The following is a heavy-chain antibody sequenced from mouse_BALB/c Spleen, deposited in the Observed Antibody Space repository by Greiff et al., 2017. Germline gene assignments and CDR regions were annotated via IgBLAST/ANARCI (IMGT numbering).Heavy chain of an antibody. CDR2: ILPGSGST. CDR1: GYTFSSYW. D-gene: IGHD3-2*01. V-gene: IGHV1-9*01. CDR3: ARGRQLGLQDYAMDY. J-gene: IGHJ4*01. Sequence: VQLQESGAELMKPGASVKISCKATGYTFSSYWIEWVKQRPGHGLEWIGEILPGSGSTNYNEKFKGKATFTADTSSNTAYMQLSSLTSEDSAVYYCARGRQLGLQDYAMDYWGQGTSVTVSS.